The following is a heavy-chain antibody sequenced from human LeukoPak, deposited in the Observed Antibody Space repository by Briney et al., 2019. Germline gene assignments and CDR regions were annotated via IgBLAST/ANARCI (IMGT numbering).Heavy chain of an antibody. D-gene: IGHD6-13*01. CDR2: ISAYNGNT. CDR3: ARGHGSSWYLDY. Sequence: ASVKVSCKASGYTFTSYGISWVRQAPGHGLEWIGWISAYNGNTNYAQKLQGRVTMTTDTSPSTAYMEMRSLRSDDTAVYYCARGHGSSWYLDYWGQGTLVTVSS. CDR1: GYTFTSYG. V-gene: IGHV1-18*01. J-gene: IGHJ4*02.